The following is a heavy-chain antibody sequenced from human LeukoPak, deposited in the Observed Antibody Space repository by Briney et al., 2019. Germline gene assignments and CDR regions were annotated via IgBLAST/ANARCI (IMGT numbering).Heavy chain of an antibody. CDR1: GFTLSSYE. CDR3: ARRYCSSTSCTLDY. V-gene: IGHV3-48*03. J-gene: IGHJ4*02. D-gene: IGHD2-2*01. CDR2: ISSSGSTK. Sequence: GGSLRLSCAASGFTLSSYEMKWVRQAPGKGLEWVSYISSSGSTKYYADSVKGRFTISRDNAENTLYLQMNSLRAEDTAVYYCARRYCSSTSCTLDYWGQGTLVTASS.